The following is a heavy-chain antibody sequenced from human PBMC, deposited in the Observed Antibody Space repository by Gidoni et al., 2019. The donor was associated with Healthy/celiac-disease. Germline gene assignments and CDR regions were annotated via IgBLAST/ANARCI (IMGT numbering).Heavy chain of an antibody. J-gene: IGHJ4*02. CDR3: AKVRGEYSSSSRGVAFDY. Sequence: EVQLLESGGGLVQPGGSLRLSCAAYRFTFSSYAMSWVRQAPGKGLGWVSAISGSGGSTYYADSVKGRFTISRDNSKNTLYLQMNSLRAEDTAVYYCAKVRGEYSSSSRGVAFDYWGQGTLVTVSS. D-gene: IGHD6-6*01. CDR1: RFTFSSYA. CDR2: ISGSGGST. V-gene: IGHV3-23*01.